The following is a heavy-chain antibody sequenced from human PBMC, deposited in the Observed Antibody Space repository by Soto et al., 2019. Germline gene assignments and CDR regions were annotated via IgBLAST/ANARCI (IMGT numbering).Heavy chain of an antibody. CDR2: INSDGSST. J-gene: IGHJ6*03. Sequence: GGSLRLSCAASGFTFSSYWMHWVRQAPGKGLVWVSRINSDGSSTSYADSVKGRFTISRDNAKNTLYLQMNSLRAEDTAVYYCARKVRAAAGTGPFDYYYYYMDVWGKGTTVTVSS. V-gene: IGHV3-74*01. D-gene: IGHD6-13*01. CDR3: ARKVRAAAGTGPFDYYYYYMDV. CDR1: GFTFSSYW.